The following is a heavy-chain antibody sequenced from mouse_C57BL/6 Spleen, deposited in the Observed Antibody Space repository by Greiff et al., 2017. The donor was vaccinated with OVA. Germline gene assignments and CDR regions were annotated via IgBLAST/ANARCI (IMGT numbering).Heavy chain of an antibody. V-gene: IGHV7-3*01. J-gene: IGHJ4*01. CDR3: ARWPYKFLYYAMDY. CDR1: GFTFTDYY. D-gene: IGHD1-3*01. Sequence: DVKLVESGGGLVQPGGSLSLSCAASGFTFTDYYMSWVRQPPGKALEWLGFIRNKANGYTTEYSASVKGRFTISRDNSQSILYLQMNALRAEDSATYYCARWPYKFLYYAMDYWGQGTSVTVSS. CDR2: IRNKANGYTT.